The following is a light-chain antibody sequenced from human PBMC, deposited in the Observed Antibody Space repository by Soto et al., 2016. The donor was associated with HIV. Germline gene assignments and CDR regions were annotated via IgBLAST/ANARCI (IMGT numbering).Light chain of an antibody. CDR1: QSINKW. V-gene: IGKV1-5*03. Sequence: DIRMTQSPSTLSASLGDRVTITCRASQSINKWLAWYQQKPGKAPNLLIYKASTSQSGVPSTFSGSGSGTEFTLIISSLQPDDFATYYCQQYVTYPWTFGQGTKGEIK. CDR3: QQYVTYPWT. J-gene: IGKJ1*01. CDR2: KAS.